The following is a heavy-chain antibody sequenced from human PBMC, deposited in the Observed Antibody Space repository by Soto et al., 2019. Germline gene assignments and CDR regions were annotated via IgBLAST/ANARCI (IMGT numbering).Heavy chain of an antibody. D-gene: IGHD5-12*01. CDR1: GFTFRNYA. J-gene: IGHJ4*02. V-gene: IGHV3-23*01. CDR3: AEGPLGSGYEFQC. CDR2: ISGSGGST. Sequence: EVQLLDSGGGLLQPGGSLRLSFDASGFTFRNYAMNWVRQAPGKGLDWVSVISGSGGSTYYADSVKGRFTISSDDSTNTTYLHTSSLRAEDMVVYNCAEGPLGSGYEFQCWGQGTLVNVSA.